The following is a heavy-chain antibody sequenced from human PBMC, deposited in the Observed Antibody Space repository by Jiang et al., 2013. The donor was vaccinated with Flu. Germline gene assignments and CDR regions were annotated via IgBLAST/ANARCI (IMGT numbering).Heavy chain of an antibody. D-gene: IGHD1-26*01. Sequence: GSGLVKPSETLSLTCTVSGGSISSYYWSWIRQPPGKGLEWIGYIYYSGSTNYNPSLKSRVTISVDTSKNQFSLKLNSVTAADTAVYYCARRDGSYHAGYYFDYWGQGTLVTVSS. V-gene: IGHV4-59*08. CDR1: GGSISSYY. CDR2: IYYSGST. CDR3: ARRDGSYHAGYYFDY. J-gene: IGHJ4*02.